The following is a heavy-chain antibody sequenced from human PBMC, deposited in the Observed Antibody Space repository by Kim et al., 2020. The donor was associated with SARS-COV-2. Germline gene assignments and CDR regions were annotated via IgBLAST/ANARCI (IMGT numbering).Heavy chain of an antibody. CDR1: GFIFSNYG. CDR2: VSSTGRTQ. CDR3: AKELFVNGNPYDY. J-gene: IGHJ4*02. D-gene: IGHD2-8*01. V-gene: IGHV3-30*05. Sequence: GGSLRLSCAASGFIFSNYGMHWARQAPGRGLEWVAVVSSTGRTQYYADSVKGRFTISRDMSENTVYLQMNSLRTDDTAVYYCAKELFVNGNPYDYWGQG.